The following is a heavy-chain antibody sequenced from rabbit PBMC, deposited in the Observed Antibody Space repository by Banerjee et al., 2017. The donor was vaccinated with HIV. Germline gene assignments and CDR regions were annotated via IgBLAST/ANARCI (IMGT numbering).Heavy chain of an antibody. D-gene: IGHD4-2*01. CDR3: ARDAGTSFSTYGMDL. Sequence: QEQLVESGGGLVKPGASLTLTCTASGFSFSSSYDMCWVRQAPGKGLEWIGCIYTGNGKTYYASWAKGRFTISKSSSTTVTLQMTSLTAADTATYFCARDAGTSFSTYGMDLRGQGTLVTVS. J-gene: IGHJ6*01. CDR1: GFSFSSSYD. CDR2: IYTGNGKT. V-gene: IGHV1S45*01.